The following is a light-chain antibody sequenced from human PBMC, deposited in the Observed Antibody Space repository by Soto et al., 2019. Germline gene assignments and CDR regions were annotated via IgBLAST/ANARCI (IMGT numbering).Light chain of an antibody. CDR3: QQYNVYSWT. J-gene: IGKJ1*01. CDR2: EAS. Sequence: DIQMTPSPSTLSASVVARVTITCRASQSISSWLAWYQQKPGKAPKLLIYEASSLEKGVPARFGGSGSGTEFTLTISSLQPDDFATYYCQQYNVYSWTFGQGTKVDIK. CDR1: QSISSW. V-gene: IGKV1-5*03.